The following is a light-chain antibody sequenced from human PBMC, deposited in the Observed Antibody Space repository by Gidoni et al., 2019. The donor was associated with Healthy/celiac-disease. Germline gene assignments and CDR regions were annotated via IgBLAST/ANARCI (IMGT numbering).Light chain of an antibody. CDR1: SSAVGGYNY. CDR3: SSYTSSSTPYV. CDR2: EVS. J-gene: IGLJ1*01. V-gene: IGLV2-14*01. Sequence: QSALTQPVSVSGSPGQSITISCTGTSSAVGGYNYVSWYQQHPGKAPKLMIYEVSNRPSGVSNRFAGSKSGNTASLTISGLQAEDEADYYCSSYTSSSTPYVFGTGTKVTVL.